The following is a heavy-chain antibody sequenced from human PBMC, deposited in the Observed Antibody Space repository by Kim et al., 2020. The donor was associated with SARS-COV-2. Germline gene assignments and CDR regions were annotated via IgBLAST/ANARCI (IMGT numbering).Heavy chain of an antibody. D-gene: IGHD2-15*01. CDR3: ARGNYPTHY. J-gene: IGHJ4*02. CDR1: GFTFSSDW. Sequence: GGSLRLSCAASGFTFSSDWMSWVRQAPGKGLEWVATINQDGSEKYYVDSVKGRFTISRDNAKNSLYLQMSSLRAEDTAVYFCARGNYPTHYWGQGTLVTVSS. CDR2: INQDGSEK. V-gene: IGHV3-7*01.